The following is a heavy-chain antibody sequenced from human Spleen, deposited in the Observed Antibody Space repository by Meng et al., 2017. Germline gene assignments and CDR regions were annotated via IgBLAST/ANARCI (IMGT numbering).Heavy chain of an antibody. D-gene: IGHD5-24*01. V-gene: IGHV3-21*01. J-gene: IGHJ4*02. Sequence: GGSLRLSCAASGFTSSSYSMNWVRQAPGKGLEWVSSISSSRSDINYADSGKGRLTISRDNAKNSLYLQMNSLRAEDTAVYYCARDNGDGYNSSPDYWGQGTLVTVSS. CDR1: GFTSSSYS. CDR2: ISSSRSDI. CDR3: ARDNGDGYNSSPDY.